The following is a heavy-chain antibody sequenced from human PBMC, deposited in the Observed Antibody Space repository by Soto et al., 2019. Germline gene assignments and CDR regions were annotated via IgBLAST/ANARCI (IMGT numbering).Heavy chain of an antibody. CDR2: ISGRSASI. D-gene: IGHD2-21*01. J-gene: IGHJ4*02. CDR3: ANDQVEYCGAASCFGAFDY. CDR1: GFPLKAYA. V-gene: IGHV3-23*01. Sequence: EVQLLESGGGLVQPGGSLRLSCAASGFPLKAYAMGCVRQAPGKGLEWVSLISGRSASIDYTNAVKGRFTISRDNTNNTLYLQMNSLRPEDTAVDYWANDQVEYCGAASCFGAFDYWGQGTLFNVSS.